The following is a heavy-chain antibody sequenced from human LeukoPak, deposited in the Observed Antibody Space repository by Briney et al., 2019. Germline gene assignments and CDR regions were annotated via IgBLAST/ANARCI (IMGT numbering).Heavy chain of an antibody. CDR3: AIGGDSSTSCYRCFNF. Sequence: GESLKISCTGSGYRLTSYWIRWGRQMPGQGLECVAIIYPVDSDTRYSPSFRGQVTISADKSISTAYLQWDSLEASDTAMYYCAIGGDSSTSCYRCFNFWGQGTLVTVSS. CDR1: GYRLTSYW. CDR2: IYPVDSDT. D-gene: IGHD2-2*01. J-gene: IGHJ4*02. V-gene: IGHV5-51*01.